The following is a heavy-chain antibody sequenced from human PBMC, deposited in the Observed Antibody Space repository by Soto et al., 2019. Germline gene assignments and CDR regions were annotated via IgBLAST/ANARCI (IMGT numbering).Heavy chain of an antibody. J-gene: IGHJ4*02. CDR3: VYFPGAGTPVLDF. Sequence: QITLKESGPTLVKPTQTLTLTCTFSELSLTTSGVGVGWIRQPPGKALEWLALIYWDDDKRYSPSLKSSLTIPKYTSRNQVVLTMTNMDPVDTATYYCVYFPGAGTPVLDFWGQGTLVIVSS. CDR1: ELSLTTSGVG. V-gene: IGHV2-5*02. D-gene: IGHD6-13*01. CDR2: IYWDDDK.